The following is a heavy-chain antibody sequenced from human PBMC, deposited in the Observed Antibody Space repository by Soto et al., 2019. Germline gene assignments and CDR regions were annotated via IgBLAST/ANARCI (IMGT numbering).Heavy chain of an antibody. J-gene: IGHJ5*02. CDR3: ARKDKSGYFNWFDP. D-gene: IGHD3-22*01. CDR1: GYKFTSYW. Sequence: GASLKISCGTAGYKFTSYWIAGGRQMAGKGLGWMGIIFPSDADTRYSPSFQGQVTISADRSTSTVFLQWASLKASDTAVYFCARKDKSGYFNWFDPWGQGTLVTVSS. V-gene: IGHV5-51*01. CDR2: IFPSDADT.